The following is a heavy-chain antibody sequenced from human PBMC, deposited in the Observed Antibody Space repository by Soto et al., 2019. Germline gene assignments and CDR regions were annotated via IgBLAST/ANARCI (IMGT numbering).Heavy chain of an antibody. D-gene: IGHD3-3*01. V-gene: IGHV1-58*01. Sequence: ASVKVSCKASGFTFTSSAVQWVRQARGQRLEWIGWIVVGSGNTNYAQKFQERVTITRDMSTSTAYMELSSLRSEDTAVYYCAADAGTYYDFWSCYLGYYYYYVMDVWGQGTTVTVS. CDR1: GFTFTSSA. J-gene: IGHJ6*02. CDR3: AADAGTYYDFWSCYLGYYYYYVMDV. CDR2: IVVGSGNT.